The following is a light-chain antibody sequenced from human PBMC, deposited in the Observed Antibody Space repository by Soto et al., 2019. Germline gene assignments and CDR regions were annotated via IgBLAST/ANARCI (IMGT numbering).Light chain of an antibody. Sequence: QSVLTQPRSVSGSPGQSVTISCTGTSSDVGGYNYVSWYQQHPGKAPKVMIYDVSKRPSGVPDRFSGSKSDNTASLTISGLQAEDEADYYCCSYAGSYTLVFGGGTKLTVL. J-gene: IGLJ2*01. CDR2: DVS. V-gene: IGLV2-11*01. CDR1: SSDVGGYNY. CDR3: CSYAGSYTLV.